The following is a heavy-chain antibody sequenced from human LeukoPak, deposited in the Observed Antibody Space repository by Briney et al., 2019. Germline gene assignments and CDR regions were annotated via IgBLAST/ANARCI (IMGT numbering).Heavy chain of an antibody. CDR2: SKNKANSYTT. J-gene: IGHJ4*01. D-gene: IGHD4-17*01. V-gene: IGHV3-72*01. Sequence: GGSLRLSCAASGFTFSDHYMDWVRQAPGKGLEWVGRSKNKANSYTTEYAASVKGRFTISRDDSRNSLFLQMNSLKIEDTAVYYCGITSGSYDGPDYYGLDYWGHGTLVTVSS. CDR3: GITSGSYDGPDYYGLDY. CDR1: GFTFSDHY.